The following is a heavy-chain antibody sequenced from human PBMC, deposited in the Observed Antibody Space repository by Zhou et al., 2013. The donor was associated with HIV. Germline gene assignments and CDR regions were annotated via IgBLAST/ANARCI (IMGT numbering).Heavy chain of an antibody. V-gene: IGHV1-2*02. CDR2: INPKSGAT. CDR3: ARGYCSGGSCYSHAFDI. CDR1: GYPFVDYY. Sequence: QVQLIQSGAAMKKPGATVRISCKPSGYPFVDYYIHWVRQAPGQGLEWMGWINPKSGATSYAQNFQDRVTMSKDPSITTVYMELSRLRSDDTAVYYCARGYCSGGSCYSHAFDIWGQGTMVTVSS. J-gene: IGHJ3*02. D-gene: IGHD2-15*01.